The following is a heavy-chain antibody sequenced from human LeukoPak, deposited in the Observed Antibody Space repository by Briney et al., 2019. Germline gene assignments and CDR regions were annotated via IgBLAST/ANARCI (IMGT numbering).Heavy chain of an antibody. CDR3: ARGSTMVRGVIIRLSSYFDY. D-gene: IGHD3-10*01. CDR2: ISSSSSYI. CDR1: GFTFSSYS. J-gene: IGHJ4*02. Sequence: PGGSLRLSCAASGFTFSSYSMNWVRQAPGKGLEWVSSISSSSSYIYYADSAKGRFTISRDNAKNSLYLQMNSLRAEDTAVYYCARGSTMVRGVIIRLSSYFDYWGQGTLVTVSS. V-gene: IGHV3-21*01.